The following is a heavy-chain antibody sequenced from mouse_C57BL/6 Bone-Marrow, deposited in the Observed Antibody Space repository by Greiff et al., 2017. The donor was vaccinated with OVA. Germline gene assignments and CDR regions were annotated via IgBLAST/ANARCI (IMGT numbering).Heavy chain of an antibody. D-gene: IGHD4-1*02. V-gene: IGHV14-4*01. J-gene: IGHJ3*01. CDR2: FDPENGDT. CDR3: TLNWDGVWFAY. Sequence: VQLQQSGAELVRPGASVKLSCTASGFNIKDDYMHWVKQRPEQGLEWIGWFDPENGDTEYASKFQGKATITADTASNTAYLQLSSLTSEDTAVYYCTLNWDGVWFAYWGQGTLVTVSA. CDR1: GFNIKDDY.